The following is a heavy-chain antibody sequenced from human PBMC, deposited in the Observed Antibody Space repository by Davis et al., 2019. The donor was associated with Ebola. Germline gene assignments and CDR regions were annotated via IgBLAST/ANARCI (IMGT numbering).Heavy chain of an antibody. CDR3: AREVGETKLDQ. CDR1: GYTFTEHY. Sequence: ASVKVSCKASGYTFTEHYMHWVRQAPGQGLEWMGWINPNNGGTNYAQKFQGRVTLTADESTSTAYMELTNLRSDDTAVYYCAREVGETKLDQWGQGTLVTVSS. CDR2: INPNNGGT. J-gene: IGHJ4*02. D-gene: IGHD1-26*01. V-gene: IGHV1-2*02.